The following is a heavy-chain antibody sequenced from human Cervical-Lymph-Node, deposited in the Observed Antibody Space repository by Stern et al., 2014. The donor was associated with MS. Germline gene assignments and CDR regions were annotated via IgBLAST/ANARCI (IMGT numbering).Heavy chain of an antibody. Sequence: EVQLVQSGGGLVQPGGALRLSCAASGFTFSSYAMSWVRQAPGEGLEWVSAISGGGGSTYYADSVKGRFTISRDNSKNTLYLQMNSLRAEDTAVYYCAKGGIVVVPAAINYYYGMDVWGQGTTVTVSS. J-gene: IGHJ6*02. CDR2: ISGGGGST. CDR3: AKGGIVVVPAAINYYYGMDV. CDR1: GFTFSSYA. D-gene: IGHD2-2*01. V-gene: IGHV3-23*04.